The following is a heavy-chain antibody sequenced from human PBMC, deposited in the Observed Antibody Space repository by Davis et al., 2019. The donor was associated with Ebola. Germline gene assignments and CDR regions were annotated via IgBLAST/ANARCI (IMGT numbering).Heavy chain of an antibody. J-gene: IGHJ4*02. Sequence: PSETLSLTCTVSGSSISSSNWWSWVRQPPGKGLEWVSVIRSGGSTYYADSVKGRFTISRDSSKNTLYLQMNSLRADDTAVYYCAREGKYRDESRTFDYWGQGTLVTVSS. CDR3: AREGKYRDESRTFDY. V-gene: IGHV3-53*01. CDR2: IRSGGST. CDR1: GSSISSSNW. D-gene: IGHD2-2*01.